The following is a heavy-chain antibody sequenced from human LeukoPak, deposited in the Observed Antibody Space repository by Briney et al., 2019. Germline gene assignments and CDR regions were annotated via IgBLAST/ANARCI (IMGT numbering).Heavy chain of an antibody. D-gene: IGHD2-15*01. CDR2: IYTSGST. CDR1: GGSFSGYY. J-gene: IGHJ4*02. V-gene: IGHV4-59*10. CDR3: ARLYCSGGSCYSDY. Sequence: KPSETLSLTCAVYGGSFSGYYWSWIRQPAGKGLEWIGRIYTSGSTNYNPSLKSRVTISVDTSKNQFSLKLSSVTAADTAVYYCARLYCSGGSCYSDYWGQGTLVTVSS.